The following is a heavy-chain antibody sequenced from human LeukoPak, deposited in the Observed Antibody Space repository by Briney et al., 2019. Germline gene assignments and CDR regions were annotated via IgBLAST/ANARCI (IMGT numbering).Heavy chain of an antibody. CDR1: GFTFSNSA. J-gene: IGHJ4*01. V-gene: IGHV3-23*01. CDR3: AKGTSSSGWSYFDY. CDR2: LSGSGITT. Sequence: PGGSLRLSCAASGFTFSNSAMSWVRQAPGKGLEWVSTLSGSGITTYYADSVKGRFTISRDNSKNTLYLQMNSLRAEDTAVYYCAKGTSSSGWSYFDYWGHGTLVTVSS. D-gene: IGHD6-19*01.